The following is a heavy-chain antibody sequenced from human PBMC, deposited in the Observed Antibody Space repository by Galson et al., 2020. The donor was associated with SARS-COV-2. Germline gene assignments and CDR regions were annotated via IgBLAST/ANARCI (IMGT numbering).Heavy chain of an antibody. CDR3: TREFGFSSGFWFFDL. CDR1: GFPFASHS. D-gene: IGHD3-10*01. J-gene: IGHJ2*01. Sequence: GESLKISCAASGFPFASHSMNWVRQAPGKGLEWVSVVGLDGVARHYADSVRGRFTISRDSSKNMVWLEMNSLRVDDTGVYFCTREFGFSSGFWFFDLWGRGTLVTVSS. CDR2: VGLDGVAR. V-gene: IGHV3-23*01.